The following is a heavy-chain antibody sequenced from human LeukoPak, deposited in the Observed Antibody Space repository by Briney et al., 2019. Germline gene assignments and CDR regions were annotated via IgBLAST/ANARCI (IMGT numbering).Heavy chain of an antibody. J-gene: IGHJ4*02. CDR3: ARNAARGYDSSGYFDY. V-gene: IGHV3-53*01. CDR2: IYSGGST. Sequence: PGGSLRLSCAASGFTVSSNYMSWVRQAPGKGLEWVSVIYSGGSTYYADSVKGRFTISRDNSKNTLYLQMNSLRAEDTAVYYCARNAARGYDSSGYFDYWGQGTLVTVSS. CDR1: GFTVSSNY. D-gene: IGHD3-22*01.